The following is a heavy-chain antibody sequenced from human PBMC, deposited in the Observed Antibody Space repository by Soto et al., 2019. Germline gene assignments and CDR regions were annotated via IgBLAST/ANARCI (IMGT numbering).Heavy chain of an antibody. CDR3: ARGGIVVVPAARRFDP. CDR2: INHSGST. J-gene: IGHJ5*02. CDR1: GGSFSGYY. D-gene: IGHD2-2*01. V-gene: IGHV4-34*01. Sequence: SETLSLTCAVYGGSFSGYYWSWIRQPPGKGLEWIGEINHSGSTNYNPSLKSRVTISVDTSKNQFSLKLSSVTAADTAVYYCARGGIVVVPAARRFDPWGQGTLVTVSS.